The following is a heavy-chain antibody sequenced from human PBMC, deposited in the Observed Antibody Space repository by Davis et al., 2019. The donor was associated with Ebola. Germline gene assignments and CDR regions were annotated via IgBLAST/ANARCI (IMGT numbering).Heavy chain of an antibody. CDR1: GFTFSSYS. CDR2: ISSSSSYI. V-gene: IGHV3-21*01. Sequence: GESLKISCAASGFTFSSYSMNWVRQAPGKGLEWVSSISSSSSYIYYADSVKGRFTISRDNAKNSLYLQMNSLRAEDTAVYYCARSANYYYYYGMDVWGQGTTVTVSS. J-gene: IGHJ6*02. CDR3: ARSANYYYYYGMDV.